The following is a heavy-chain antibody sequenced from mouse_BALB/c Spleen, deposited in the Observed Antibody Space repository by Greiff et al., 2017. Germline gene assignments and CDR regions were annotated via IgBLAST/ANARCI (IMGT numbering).Heavy chain of an antibody. J-gene: IGHJ4*01. Sequence: QVQLQQSGAELVRPGVSVKISCKGSGYTFTDYAMHWVKQSHAKSLEWIGVISTYYGDASYNQKFKGKATMTVDKSSSTAYMELARLTSEDSAIYYCARDSPRSMDYWGQGTSVTVSS. D-gene: IGHD2-10*02. CDR1: GYTFTDYA. CDR3: ARDSPRSMDY. V-gene: IGHV1S137*01. CDR2: ISTYYGDA.